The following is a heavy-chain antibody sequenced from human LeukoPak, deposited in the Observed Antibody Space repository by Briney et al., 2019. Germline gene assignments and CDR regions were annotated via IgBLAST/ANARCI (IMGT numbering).Heavy chain of an antibody. D-gene: IGHD3-22*01. V-gene: IGHV3-23*01. CDR2: ISGSGGST. J-gene: IGHJ4*02. CDR3: AKSHDSSGSDY. CDR1: GFTFSSYV. Sequence: GGSLRLSCAASGFTFSSYVMSCVRQAPGKGLEWVSAISGSGGSTYYADSVKGRFTISRDNSKNTLYMQMNSLRAEDTAVYYCAKSHDSSGSDYWGQGTLVTVSS.